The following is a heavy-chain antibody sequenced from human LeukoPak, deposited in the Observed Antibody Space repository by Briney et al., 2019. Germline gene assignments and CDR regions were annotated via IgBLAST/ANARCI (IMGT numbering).Heavy chain of an antibody. J-gene: IGHJ6*03. V-gene: IGHV4-39*07. Sequence: SETPSLTCTVSGGSISSSSYYWGWIRQPPGKGLEWIGSIYYSGSTYYNPSLKSRVTLSVDTSKNQFSLKLSSVTAADTAVYYCARGRIGPYTVTNYGFYYYYYMDVWGKGTTVTVSS. CDR2: IYYSGST. CDR3: ARGRIGPYTVTNYGFYYYYYMDV. CDR1: GGSISSSSYY. D-gene: IGHD4-17*01.